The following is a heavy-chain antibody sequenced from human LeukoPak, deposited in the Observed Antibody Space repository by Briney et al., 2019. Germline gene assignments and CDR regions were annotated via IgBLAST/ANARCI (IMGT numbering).Heavy chain of an antibody. CDR1: GFSVSTNY. D-gene: IGHD3-3*01. CDR2: ISNDGTT. J-gene: IGHJ3*02. V-gene: IGHV3-53*05. Sequence: PGGSLRLSCAASGFSVSTNYMIWVRQAPGMGLECVSIISNDGTTYYTDSVKGRFSISRDNSKNTLYLQMNSLRAEDTAVYYCAKDLGTQNYDFWSGINDAFDIWGQGTMVTVSS. CDR3: AKDLGTQNYDFWSGINDAFDI.